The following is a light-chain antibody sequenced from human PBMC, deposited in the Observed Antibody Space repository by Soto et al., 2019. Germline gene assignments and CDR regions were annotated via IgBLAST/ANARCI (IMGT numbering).Light chain of an antibody. CDR3: HLRYSNLFS. CDR1: QSISSY. Sequence: DIQMTQPPSSLSASVGDRVTITCRASQSISSYLNWYQQKPGKAPKLLIYAASSLQSGVPSRFSGSGSRTNFTLTISSLQPEDFATYYCHLRYSNLFSFGPGTKMDIK. J-gene: IGKJ3*01. V-gene: IGKV1-39*01. CDR2: AAS.